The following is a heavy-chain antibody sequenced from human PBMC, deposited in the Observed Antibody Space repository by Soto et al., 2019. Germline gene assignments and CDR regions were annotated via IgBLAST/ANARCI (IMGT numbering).Heavy chain of an antibody. CDR2: ISSSSSTT. CDR1: GFTFSSYS. Sequence: ESGGGLVQPGGSLRLSCAASGFTFSSYSMNWVRQAPGKGLEWVSYISSSSSTTYYADSVKGRFTISRDNAKNSLYLQMNSLRDEDTAVYYCARVIVGATSSHFDYWGQGTLVTVSS. CDR3: ARVIVGATSSHFDY. V-gene: IGHV3-48*02. D-gene: IGHD1-26*01. J-gene: IGHJ4*02.